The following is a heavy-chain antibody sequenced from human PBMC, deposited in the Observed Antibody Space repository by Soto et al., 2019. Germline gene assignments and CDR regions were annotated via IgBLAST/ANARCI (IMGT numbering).Heavy chain of an antibody. CDR1: GGSFSGYY. Sequence: SETLSLTCAVYGGSFSGYYWSWIRQPPGKGLEWIGEINHSGSTNYNPSLKSRVTISVDTSKNQFSLKLSSVTAADTAVYYCASVGGPSFGRYALSHAFDIWGQGTMVTVSS. D-gene: IGHD2-15*01. J-gene: IGHJ3*02. CDR2: INHSGST. CDR3: ASVGGPSFGRYALSHAFDI. V-gene: IGHV4-34*01.